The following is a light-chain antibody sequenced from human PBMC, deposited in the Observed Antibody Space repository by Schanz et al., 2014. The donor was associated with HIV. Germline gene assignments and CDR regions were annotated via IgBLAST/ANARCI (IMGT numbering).Light chain of an antibody. CDR3: SSYAGSNNLVV. CDR1: SSDVGGYYY. V-gene: IGLV2-8*01. CDR2: EVS. J-gene: IGLJ2*01. Sequence: QSALTQPPSASGSPGQSVNISCTGTSSDVGGYYYVSLYQQHPGKAPKLMIYEVSKRPSGVPDRFSGSKSGNTASLTVSGLQDEDEADYYCSSYAGSNNLVVFGGGTKLTVL.